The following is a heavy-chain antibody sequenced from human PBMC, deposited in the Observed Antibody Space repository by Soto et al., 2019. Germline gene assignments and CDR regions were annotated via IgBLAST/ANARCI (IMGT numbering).Heavy chain of an antibody. V-gene: IGHV4-34*01. CDR2: INHSGST. Sequence: ASETLSLTCAVYGGSFSGYYWSWIRQPPGKGLEWIGEINHSGSTNYNPSLKSRVTISVDTSKNQFSLKLSSVTAADTAVYYCARGRRSTSCLDYWGQGALVSVSS. D-gene: IGHD2-2*01. J-gene: IGHJ4*02. CDR3: ARGRRSTSCLDY. CDR1: GGSFSGYY.